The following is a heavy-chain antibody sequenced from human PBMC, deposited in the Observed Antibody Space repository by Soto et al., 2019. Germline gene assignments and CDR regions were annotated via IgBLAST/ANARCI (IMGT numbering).Heavy chain of an antibody. CDR1: GFTFNDYA. J-gene: IGHJ6*02. Sequence: QEHLVESGGGGVQPGRSKRLSCVVSGFTFNDYAIHWVRQAPGKGLEWVAVISFDGNNKFYADSVKGRFTISRDRSKTTAYLQMNNLRAEDTAVYYCARDHWDCSGGGCNPHQLNFFAMDVWGQGTTVTVSS. CDR3: ARDHWDCSGGGCNPHQLNFFAMDV. CDR2: ISFDGNNK. V-gene: IGHV3-30*03. D-gene: IGHD2-15*01.